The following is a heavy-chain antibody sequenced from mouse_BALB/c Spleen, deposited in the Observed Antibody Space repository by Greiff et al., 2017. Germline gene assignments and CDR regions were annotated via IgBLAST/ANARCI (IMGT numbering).Heavy chain of an antibody. Sequence: EVMLVESGAELVRPGALVKLSCKASGFNIKDYYMHWVKQRPEQGLEWIGWIDPENGNTIYDPKFQGKASITADTSSNTAYLQLSSLTSEDTAVYYCARIPPDGYWGQGTTLTVSS. CDR2: IDPENGNT. J-gene: IGHJ2*01. V-gene: IGHV14-1*02. CDR1: GFNIKDYY. CDR3: ARIPPDGY.